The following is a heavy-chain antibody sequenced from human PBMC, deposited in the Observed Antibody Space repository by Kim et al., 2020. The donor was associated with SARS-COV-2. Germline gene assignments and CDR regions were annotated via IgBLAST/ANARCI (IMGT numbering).Heavy chain of an antibody. CDR3: AKPEDYGSGSWIDY. CDR2: IWYDGSNK. Sequence: GGSLRLSCAASGFTFSSYGMHWVRQAPGKGLEWVAVIWYDGSNKYYADSVKGRFTISRDNSKNTLYLQMNSLRAEDTAVYYCAKPEDYGSGSWIDYWGQGTLVTVSS. CDR1: GFTFSSYG. V-gene: IGHV3-33*06. J-gene: IGHJ4*02. D-gene: IGHD3-10*01.